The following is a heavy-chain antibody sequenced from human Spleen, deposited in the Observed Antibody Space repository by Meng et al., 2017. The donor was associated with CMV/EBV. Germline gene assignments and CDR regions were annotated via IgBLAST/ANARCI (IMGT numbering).Heavy chain of an antibody. CDR3: ARDPIVGALGWFDP. D-gene: IGHD1-26*01. V-gene: IGHV6-1*01. CDR2: TYYRSKWYN. J-gene: IGHJ5*02. Sequence: QGQPQPSGPGLVKPPQTLSLPCAISGDSVSSNSAAWNWIRQSPSRGLEWLGKTYYRSKWYNDYAVSVKSRITINPDTSKNQFSLQLNSVTPEDTAVYYCARDPIVGALGWFDPWGQGTLVTVSS. CDR1: GDSVSSNSAA.